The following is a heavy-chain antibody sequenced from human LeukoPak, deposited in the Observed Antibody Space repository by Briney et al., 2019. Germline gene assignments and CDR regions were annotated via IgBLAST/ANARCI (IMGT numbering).Heavy chain of an antibody. V-gene: IGHV4-4*02. J-gene: IGHJ4*02. Sequence: SGTLSLTCADSGGSISSSNWWSWVRQTPGKGLEWIGEIYHSGSTNYNPSLKSRVTISVDKSENQFSLKLSSVTAADTAVYYCANHWAPIAADDYWGQGTLVSVSS. CDR1: GGSISSSNW. D-gene: IGHD6-13*01. CDR3: ANHWAPIAADDY. CDR2: IYHSGST.